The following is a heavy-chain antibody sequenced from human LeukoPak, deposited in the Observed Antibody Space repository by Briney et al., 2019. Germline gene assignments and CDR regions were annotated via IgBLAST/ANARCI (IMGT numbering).Heavy chain of an antibody. CDR2: IIPIFGTA. CDR1: GGTFSSYA. CDR3: ARTLGGGLGYFDSDYYMDV. Sequence: GASVKVSCKASGGTFSSYAISWVRQAPGQGLEWMGGIIPIFGTANYAQKFQGRVTITADESTSTAYMELSSLRSEDTAVYYCARTLGGGLGYFDSDYYMDVWGKGTTVTISS. J-gene: IGHJ6*03. D-gene: IGHD3-9*01. V-gene: IGHV1-69*13.